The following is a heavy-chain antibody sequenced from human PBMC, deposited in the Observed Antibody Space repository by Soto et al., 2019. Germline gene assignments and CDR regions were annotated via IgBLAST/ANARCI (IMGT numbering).Heavy chain of an antibody. CDR1: GSSINSSGYY. V-gene: IGHV4-39*01. D-gene: IGHD3-3*02. Sequence: PSETLSLTCTVYGSSINSSGYYWGWIRQPPGKGLEWIGSMFYGVSTYYNPSLKSRVTVSVDTSKNQFSLNLRSVTAADTAVYYCARIPSRHLAHYWGQGNLLTVSS. J-gene: IGHJ4*02. CDR3: ARIPSRHLAHY. CDR2: MFYGVST.